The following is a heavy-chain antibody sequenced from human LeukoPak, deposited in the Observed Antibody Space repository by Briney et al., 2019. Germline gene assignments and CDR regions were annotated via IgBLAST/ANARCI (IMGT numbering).Heavy chain of an antibody. CDR1: GFTFSSCV. J-gene: IGHJ3*02. D-gene: IGHD4-23*01. CDR3: AKYGSGNSPIGAFDI. CDR2: ISGGGAIT. V-gene: IGHV3-23*01. Sequence: GGSLRLSCAVSGFTFSSCVMGWVRQAPGKGLEWVSDISGGGAITFHADSVKGRFTISRDNPKNTLYLQMNSLRAEDTAVYYCAKYGSGNSPIGAFDIWGQGTMVTVPS.